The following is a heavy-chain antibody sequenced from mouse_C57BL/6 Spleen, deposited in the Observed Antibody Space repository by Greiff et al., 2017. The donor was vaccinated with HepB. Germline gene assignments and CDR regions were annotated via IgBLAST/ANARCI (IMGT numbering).Heavy chain of an antibody. CDR2: INPNYGTT. CDR1: GYSFTDYN. Sequence: EVQLQQSGPELVKLGASVKISCKASGYSFTDYNMNWVKQSNGKSLEWIGVINPNYGTTSYNQKFKGKATLTVDQSSSTAYMQLNSLASEDSAVYYCAEAAQAYYDAMDYWGQGTSVTVSS. V-gene: IGHV1-39*01. D-gene: IGHD3-2*02. J-gene: IGHJ4*01. CDR3: AEAAQAYYDAMDY.